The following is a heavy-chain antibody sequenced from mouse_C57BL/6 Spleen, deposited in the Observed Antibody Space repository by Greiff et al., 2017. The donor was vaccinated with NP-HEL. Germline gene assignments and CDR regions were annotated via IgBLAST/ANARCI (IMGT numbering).Heavy chain of an antibody. CDR3: ARSEIYYGNYGYFDV. D-gene: IGHD2-1*01. CDR2: INPSSGYT. CDR1: GYTFTSYT. J-gene: IGHJ1*03. V-gene: IGHV1-4*01. Sequence: QVQLQQSGAELARPGASVKMSCKASGYTFTSYTMHWVKQRPGPGLEWIGYINPSSGYTKYNQKFKDKATLTADKSSSTAYMQLSSLTSEDSAVYYCARSEIYYGNYGYFDVWGTGTTVTVSS.